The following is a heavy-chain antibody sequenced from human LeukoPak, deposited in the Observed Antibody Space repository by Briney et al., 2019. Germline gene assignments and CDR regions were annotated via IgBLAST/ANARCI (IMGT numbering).Heavy chain of an antibody. V-gene: IGHV3-23*01. CDR2: ISGSGGST. D-gene: IGHD5-18*01. Sequence: PGGSLRLSCAASGFTFSSYAMSWVSQPPGKWLEWLSAISGSGGSTYYADSVKGRFTISRDNSKNTQYLQMNSLRAEDTAVYYCAKSNTAMVTPSLNYFDYWGQGTLVTVSS. J-gene: IGHJ4*02. CDR3: AKSNTAMVTPSLNYFDY. CDR1: GFTFSSYA.